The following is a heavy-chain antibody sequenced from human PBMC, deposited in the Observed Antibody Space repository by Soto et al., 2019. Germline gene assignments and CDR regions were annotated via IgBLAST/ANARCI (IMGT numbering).Heavy chain of an antibody. CDR3: ARGGAVAGDPNLQRYYYGMDV. CDR1: GRTFSSYS. CDR2: ITPVLGIA. D-gene: IGHD6-19*01. V-gene: IGHV1-69*02. Sequence: QVQLVQSGAEVKKPGSSVKVSCEASGRTFSSYSIIWVRQAPGQGLEWMGRITPVLGIANYAQKFQGRVTLPXXXSXXTAYMDLSSLTFEDTAVYYCARGGAVAGDPNLQRYYYGMDVWGQGTTVTVSS. J-gene: IGHJ6*02.